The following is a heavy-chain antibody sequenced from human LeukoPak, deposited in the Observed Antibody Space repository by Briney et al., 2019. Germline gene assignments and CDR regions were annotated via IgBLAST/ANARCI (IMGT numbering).Heavy chain of an antibody. CDR3: AARTMPEKHLDY. V-gene: IGHV3-21*01. J-gene: IGHJ4*02. CDR2: ISSSSSYI. Sequence: GGSLRLSCAASGFTFSSYSMNWVRQAPGKGLEWVSSISSSSSYIYYADSVKGRFTISRDNAKNSLYLQMNSLRAEDTAVYYCAARTMPEKHLDYWGQGTLVTVSS. CDR1: GFTFSSYS. D-gene: IGHD2-2*01.